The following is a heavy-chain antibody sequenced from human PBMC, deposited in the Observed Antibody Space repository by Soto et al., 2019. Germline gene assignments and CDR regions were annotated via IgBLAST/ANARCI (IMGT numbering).Heavy chain of an antibody. J-gene: IGHJ6*02. V-gene: IGHV1-2*02. CDR3: AFGIFGVVNLYYYYYGMDV. CDR2: IDPNSGGT. D-gene: IGHD3-3*01. CDR1: GYTFTGYY. Sequence: ASVKVSCKASGYTFTGYYMHWVRQAPGQGLEWMGWIDPNSGGTNYAQKFQGRVTMTRDTSISTAYMELSRLRSDDTAVYYCAFGIFGVVNLYYYYYGMDVWVQGTTVSVSS.